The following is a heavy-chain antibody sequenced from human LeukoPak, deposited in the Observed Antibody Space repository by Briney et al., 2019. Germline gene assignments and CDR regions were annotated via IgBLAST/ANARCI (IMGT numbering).Heavy chain of an antibody. V-gene: IGHV1-2*02. J-gene: IGHJ4*02. CDR3: APTDVYYFDY. CDR1: GYTFTGYY. CDR2: INPNSGGT. Sequence: ASVKVSCKASGYTFTGYYIHWVRQAPGQGLEWMGWINPNSGGTNYAQEFQGRVTMTRDTSISTAYMELSRVRSDDTAVYYCAPTDVYYFDYWGQGTLVTVSS.